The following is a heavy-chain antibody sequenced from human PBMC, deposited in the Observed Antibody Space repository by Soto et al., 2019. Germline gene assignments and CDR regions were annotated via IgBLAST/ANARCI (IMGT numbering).Heavy chain of an antibody. CDR3: AREMGACSDSSCYPGPYDS. V-gene: IGHV3-23*01. Sequence: GGSLRLSCAASGFTFSSYAMGWVRQGPGKGLEWVAVVSIGGSTHYADSVRGRFTISRDNSKNTLYLQLNSLRDEDTAVYYCAREMGACSDSSCYPGPYDSWGQGTLVTVSS. CDR2: VSIGGST. D-gene: IGHD3-16*01. CDR1: GFTFSSYA. J-gene: IGHJ5*02.